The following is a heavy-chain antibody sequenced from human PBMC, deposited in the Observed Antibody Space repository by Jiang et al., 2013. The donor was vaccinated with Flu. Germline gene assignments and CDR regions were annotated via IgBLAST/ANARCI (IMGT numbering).Heavy chain of an antibody. D-gene: IGHD3-16*01. CDR3: AHRPPHYDNIWGSNYFDY. CDR1: GFSLNSSGVG. Sequence: PTQTLTLTCTFSGFSLNSSGVGVGWIRQPPGKTLEWLAVIYWDDDKRYRASLKSRLTITKDTSKNQVVLTMTNLDPVDTATYFCAHRPPHYDNIWGSNYFDYWGQGTLVTVSS. CDR2: IYWDDDK. V-gene: IGHV2-5*02. J-gene: IGHJ4*02.